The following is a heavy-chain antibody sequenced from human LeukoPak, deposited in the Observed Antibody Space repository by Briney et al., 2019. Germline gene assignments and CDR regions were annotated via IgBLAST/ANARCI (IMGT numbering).Heavy chain of an antibody. Sequence: GGSLRLSCAASGFTFSSYAMSWVRQAPGKGLEWVSGILDSGYSTYYANSVKGRFTISRDNSNNTLYLQMNSLRAEDTAVCYCAKLGGHPLHNYYVGVWGKGTTVAVSS. CDR3: AKLGGHPLHNYYVGV. CDR1: GFTFSSYA. J-gene: IGHJ6*03. V-gene: IGHV3-23*01. D-gene: IGHD3-16*01. CDR2: ILDSGYST.